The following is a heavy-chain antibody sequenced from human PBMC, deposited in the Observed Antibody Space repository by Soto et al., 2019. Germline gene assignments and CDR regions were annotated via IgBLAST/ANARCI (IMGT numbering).Heavy chain of an antibody. CDR1: GFTFSSYA. CDR3: AKSPLGGINGVWQLDY. V-gene: IGHV3-23*01. D-gene: IGHD2-8*01. J-gene: IGHJ4*02. Sequence: EVQLLESGGGLVQPGGSLRLSCAASGFTFSSYAMSWVRQAPGKGLEWVSAISGSGGSTYYADSVKGRFTISRDNSKNTLYLQMNGLRAEDTSVYDCAKSPLGGINGVWQLDYWGQGTLVTVSS. CDR2: ISGSGGST.